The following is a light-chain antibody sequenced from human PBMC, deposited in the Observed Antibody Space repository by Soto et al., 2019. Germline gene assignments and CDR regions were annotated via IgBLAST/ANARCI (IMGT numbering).Light chain of an antibody. Sequence: DIVLAQSPGALSLSPGERATLYCRASQSVSSNHLAWYQQKPGQAPRPLIYGGSSRATGIPVRFRGSGSETDFTLTITRLETEDFAMYYCQQYSSSRTFGQGTKVDNK. V-gene: IGKV3-20*01. CDR1: QSVSSNH. CDR2: GGS. CDR3: QQYSSSRT. J-gene: IGKJ1*01.